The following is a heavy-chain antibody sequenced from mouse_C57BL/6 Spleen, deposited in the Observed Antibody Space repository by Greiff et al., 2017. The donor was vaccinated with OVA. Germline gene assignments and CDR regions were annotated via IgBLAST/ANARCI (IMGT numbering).Heavy chain of an antibody. V-gene: IGHV3-6*01. CDR2: ISYDGSN. J-gene: IGHJ2*01. D-gene: IGHD3-2*02. CDR3: ARDSSGPYFDY. CDR1: GYSITSGYY. Sequence: EVKLMESGPGLVKPSQSLSLTCSVTGYSITSGYYWNWIRQFPGNKLEWMGYISYDGSNNYNPSLKNRISITRDTSKNQFFLKLNSVTTEDTATYYCARDSSGPYFDYWGQGTTLTVSS.